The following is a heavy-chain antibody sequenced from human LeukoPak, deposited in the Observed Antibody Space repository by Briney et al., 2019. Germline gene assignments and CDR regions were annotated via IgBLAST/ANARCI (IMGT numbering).Heavy chain of an antibody. D-gene: IGHD4-17*01. CDR1: GFTFSSYG. CDR3: ARDVAGTTVTTIFDY. CDR2: IWYDGSNK. V-gene: IGHV3-30*19. J-gene: IGHJ4*02. Sequence: PGGSLRLSCAASGFTFSSYGMHWVRQAPGKGLEWVAVIWYDGSNKYYADSVKGRFTISRDNSKNTLYLQMNSLRAEDTAVYYCARDVAGTTVTTIFDYWGQGTLVTVSS.